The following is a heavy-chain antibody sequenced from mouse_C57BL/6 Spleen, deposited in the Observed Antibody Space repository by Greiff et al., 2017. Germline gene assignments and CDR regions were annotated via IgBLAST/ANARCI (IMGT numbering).Heavy chain of an antibody. J-gene: IGHJ4*01. Sequence: VQLKQSGPVLVKPGASVKMSCKASGYTFTDYYMNWVKQSHGKSLEWIGVINPYNGGTSYNQKFKGKATLTVDKSSSTAYMELNSLTSEDSAVYYCARRGYGSSYQGYAMDYWGQGTSVTVSS. D-gene: IGHD1-1*01. CDR2: INPYNGGT. CDR3: ARRGYGSSYQGYAMDY. V-gene: IGHV1-19*01. CDR1: GYTFTDYY.